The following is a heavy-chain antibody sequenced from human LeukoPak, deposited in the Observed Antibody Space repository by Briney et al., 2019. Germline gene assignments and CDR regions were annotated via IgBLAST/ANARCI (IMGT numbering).Heavy chain of an antibody. CDR3: ARRRSAVAAFDY. Sequence: PSETLSLTCTVSGGSISGYYWSWIRQPPGKRLEWIAYVYYNGNTYYNPSLKSRVTISVDTSKNQFSLKLSSVTAADTAVYYCARRRSAVAAFDYWGQGTLVTVSS. CDR1: GGSISGYY. CDR2: VYYNGNT. J-gene: IGHJ4*02. V-gene: IGHV4-59*08. D-gene: IGHD6-19*01.